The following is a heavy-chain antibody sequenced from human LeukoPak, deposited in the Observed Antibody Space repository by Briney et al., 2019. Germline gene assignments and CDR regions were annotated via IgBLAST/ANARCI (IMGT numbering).Heavy chain of an antibody. V-gene: IGHV4-34*01. CDR2: INHSGST. CDR3: ASRLWFGGIDP. Sequence: SETLSLTCAVYGGSFSGYYRSWIRQPPGKGLEWIGEINHSGSTNYNPSLKSRVTISVDTSKNQFSLKLSSVTAADTAVYYCASRLWFGGIDPWGQGTLVTVSS. J-gene: IGHJ5*02. D-gene: IGHD3-10*01. CDR1: GGSFSGYY.